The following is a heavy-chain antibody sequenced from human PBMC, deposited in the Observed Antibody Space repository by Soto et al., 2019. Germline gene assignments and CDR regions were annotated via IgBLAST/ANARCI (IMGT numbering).Heavy chain of an antibody. J-gene: IGHJ6*02. Sequence: QVQLVQSGGEVKKPGASVKLSCTASGYTFTSYGISWVRQAPGQGLEWMGWISAYNGKTNYAQNVQARVTMTTATXXRTAYVDLRRLRSDDTAVYYCARGGDVNYYHGMDVWGQGATVTVSS. CDR1: GYTFTSYG. CDR2: ISAYNGKT. V-gene: IGHV1-18*01. D-gene: IGHD5-12*01. CDR3: ARGGDVNYYHGMDV.